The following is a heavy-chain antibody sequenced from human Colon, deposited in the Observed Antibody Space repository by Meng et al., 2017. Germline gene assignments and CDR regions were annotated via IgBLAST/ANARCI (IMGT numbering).Heavy chain of an antibody. J-gene: IGHJ5*02. CDR3: AVWFGELLSGNWFDP. Sequence: QESGPVLLKPSETLSLPCTVSGGSISSSSYYWGWIRQPPGKGLEWIGSIYYSGSTYYNPSLKSRVTISVDTSKNQFSLKLSSVTAADTAVYYCAVWFGELLSGNWFDPWGQGTLVTVSS. V-gene: IGHV4-39*07. CDR2: IYYSGST. D-gene: IGHD3-10*01. CDR1: GGSISSSSYY.